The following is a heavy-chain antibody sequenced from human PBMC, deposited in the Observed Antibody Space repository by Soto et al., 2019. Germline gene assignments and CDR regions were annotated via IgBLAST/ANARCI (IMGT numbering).Heavy chain of an antibody. CDR1: GGSISRGDYY. V-gene: IGHV4-30-4*01. CDR3: ARGSAILFYYFDY. J-gene: IGHJ4*02. D-gene: IGHD6-13*01. CDR2: IYYRAMP. Sequence: PSETLSLTCNVSGGSISRGDYYWSWLRQPPGKGLEWIGYIYYRAMPYYNPSLKSRVTISVDTSKNQFSLNMTSVTAADTAVYYCARGSAILFYYFDYWGQGTPVTVS.